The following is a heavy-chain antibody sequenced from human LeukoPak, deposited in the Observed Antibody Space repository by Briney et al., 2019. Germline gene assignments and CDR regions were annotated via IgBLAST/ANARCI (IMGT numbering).Heavy chain of an antibody. J-gene: IGHJ4*02. V-gene: IGHV3-30-3*01. D-gene: IGHD6-13*01. CDR2: ISYDGSNK. CDR1: GFTFSSYA. Sequence: GGSLRLSCAASGFTFSSYAMHWVRQAPGKGLEWVVVISYDGSNKYYADSVKGRFTISRDNSKNALYLQMNSLRAEDTAVYYCAREGHYSSSWYFSYYFDYWGQGTLVTVSS. CDR3: AREGHYSSSWYFSYYFDY.